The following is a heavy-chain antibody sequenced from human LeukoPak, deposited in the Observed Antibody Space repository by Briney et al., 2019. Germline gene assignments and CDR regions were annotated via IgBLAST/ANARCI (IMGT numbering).Heavy chain of an antibody. V-gene: IGHV4-39*01. J-gene: IGHJ4*02. Sequence: PSETLSLTCSVPGGSISSSSYYWGWIRQPPGKGLEWIGSINYSGNTYYNPSLKSRVTISVDTSKNQFSLKLRSVTAADTAVYYCASPSSSSSTYDYWGQGTLVTVSS. CDR3: ASPSSSSSTYDY. CDR1: GGSISSSSYY. CDR2: INYSGNT. D-gene: IGHD6-6*01.